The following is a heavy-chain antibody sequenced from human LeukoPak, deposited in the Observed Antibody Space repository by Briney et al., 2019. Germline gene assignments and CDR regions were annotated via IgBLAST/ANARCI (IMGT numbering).Heavy chain of an antibody. CDR2: IYTSGST. Sequence: SETLSLTCTVSGGSISGYYWSWIRQPAGKGLEWIGRIYTSGSTNYNPSLRSRVTMSVDTSKKQSSLKLSSVTAADTAVYYCARGVSFYGMDVWGQGTTVTVSS. CDR3: ARGVSFYGMDV. CDR1: GGSISGYY. D-gene: IGHD5/OR15-5a*01. J-gene: IGHJ6*02. V-gene: IGHV4-4*07.